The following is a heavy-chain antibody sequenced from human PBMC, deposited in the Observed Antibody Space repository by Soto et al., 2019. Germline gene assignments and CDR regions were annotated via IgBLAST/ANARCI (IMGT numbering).Heavy chain of an antibody. V-gene: IGHV3-72*01. D-gene: IGHD3-10*01. Sequence: EVQLVESGGGLVQPGGSLRLSCAASGFTFSDHYMDWVRQAPGKGLEWVCRTRNKPNSYTTEYAASVRGRFTISSDDSKNSLYLQMNSLKTDDTAVYYCAMEGSGPGWTWGQGTLVTVSA. CDR1: GFTFSDHY. CDR2: TRNKPNSYTT. J-gene: IGHJ5*02. CDR3: AMEGSGPGWT.